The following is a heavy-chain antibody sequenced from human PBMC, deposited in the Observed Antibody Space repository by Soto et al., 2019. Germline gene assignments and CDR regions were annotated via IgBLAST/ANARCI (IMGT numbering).Heavy chain of an antibody. CDR2: ISAYNGNT. V-gene: IGHV1-18*04. D-gene: IGHD3-10*01. Sequence: GASGKVSCKASGYTFTSYGISWVRQAPGQGLEWMGWISAYNGNTNYAQKLQGRVTMTTDTSTSTAYMELRSLRSDDTAVYYCARDRGLTSPCGYYYYGMDVWGQGTTVPVSS. CDR3: ARDRGLTSPCGYYYYGMDV. CDR1: GYTFTSYG. J-gene: IGHJ6*02.